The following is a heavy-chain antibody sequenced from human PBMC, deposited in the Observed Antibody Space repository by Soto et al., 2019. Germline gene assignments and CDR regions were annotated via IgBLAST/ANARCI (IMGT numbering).Heavy chain of an antibody. J-gene: IGHJ5*02. CDR1: GGSISSGGLY. CDR3: ARGYCTSNSCHNWFGP. D-gene: IGHD2-2*01. V-gene: IGHV4-31*03. Sequence: PSETLSLTCTVSGGSISSGGLYWAWIRQHPGKGLEWIGYIYNSGSTYYNPSLKSRVSMSIDTSKNQFSLKLSSVTAADSAVYYCARGYCTSNSCHNWFGPWGQGTLVTVSS. CDR2: IYNSGST.